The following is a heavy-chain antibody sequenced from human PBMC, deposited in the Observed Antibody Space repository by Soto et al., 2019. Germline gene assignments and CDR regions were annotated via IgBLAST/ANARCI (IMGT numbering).Heavy chain of an antibody. CDR3: ARGSDYFDF. J-gene: IGHJ4*02. Sequence: SETLSLTCAVSGGSISSGGYPWSWIRQPPGKGLEWIGYIYHTGSTYYSPSLKSRLTISVDRPKNQFSLKLSSVSAADTAVYFCARGSDYFDFWGLGTLVTVSS. CDR2: IYHTGST. V-gene: IGHV4-30-2*01. CDR1: GGSISSGGYP.